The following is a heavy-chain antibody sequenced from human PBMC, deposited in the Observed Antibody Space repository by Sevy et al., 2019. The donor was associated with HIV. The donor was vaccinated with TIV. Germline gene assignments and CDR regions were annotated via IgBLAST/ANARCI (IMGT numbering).Heavy chain of an antibody. V-gene: IGHV3-30-3*01. CDR1: GFTFSTYA. CDR3: ARDNTRGYNYGWSFDI. Sequence: GGSLRLSFAASGFTFSTYAMHWVRQAPGKGLEWVAVISYDGSNKYYTDSVKGRFTISRDNSKNTLYLQMNSLRAEDAALYYCARDNTRGYNYGWSFDIWGQGRMVTVSS. CDR2: ISYDGSNK. D-gene: IGHD5-18*01. J-gene: IGHJ3*02.